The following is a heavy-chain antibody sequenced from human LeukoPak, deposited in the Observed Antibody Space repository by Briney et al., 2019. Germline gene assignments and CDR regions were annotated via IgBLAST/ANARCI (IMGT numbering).Heavy chain of an antibody. D-gene: IGHD4-17*01. V-gene: IGHV3-23*01. Sequence: PGGSLRLSCAASGFTFSSYAMSWVRQAPGKGLEWVSSISGSGGSTYYADSVKGRFTISRDNSKNTLYLQMNSLRAEDTAVYYCAKVPVVAAVTTFYYFDYWGQGTLVTVSS. CDR3: AKVPVVAAVTTFYYFDY. CDR2: ISGSGGST. CDR1: GFTFSSYA. J-gene: IGHJ4*02.